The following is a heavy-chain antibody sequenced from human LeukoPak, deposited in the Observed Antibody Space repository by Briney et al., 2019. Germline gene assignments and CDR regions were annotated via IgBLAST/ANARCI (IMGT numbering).Heavy chain of an antibody. Sequence: SETLSLTCTVSGDSITSGTYYWGWIRQPPGKGLEWIGSIYYNGNTYYNPSLKSRVTISVDTSKNQFPLKLSSVTAADTAVYYCARHAGGIAAAGTRPFDYWGQETLVTVSS. V-gene: IGHV4-39*01. CDR2: IYYNGNT. CDR1: GDSITSGTYY. J-gene: IGHJ4*02. CDR3: ARHAGGIAAAGTRPFDY. D-gene: IGHD6-13*01.